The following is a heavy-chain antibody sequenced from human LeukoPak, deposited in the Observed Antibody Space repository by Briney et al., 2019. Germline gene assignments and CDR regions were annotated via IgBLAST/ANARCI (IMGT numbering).Heavy chain of an antibody. J-gene: IGHJ4*02. CDR1: GFTFSNYW. D-gene: IGHD3-16*02. V-gene: IGHV3-7*01. Sequence: GGSLRLSCAASGFTFSNYWMSWVRQAPGKGLEWVANIKQDGSEKYYVDSVKGRFTISRDNAKNSLYLQMISLRAEDTAVYYCARVGGRYSPLGYWGQGTLVTVSS. CDR3: ARVGGRYSPLGY. CDR2: IKQDGSEK.